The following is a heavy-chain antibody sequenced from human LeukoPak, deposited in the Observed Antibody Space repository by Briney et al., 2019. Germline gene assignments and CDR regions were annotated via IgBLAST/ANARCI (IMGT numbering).Heavy chain of an antibody. CDR1: GFTFSSYA. CDR3: AREDYSTGNDY. V-gene: IGHV3-30-3*01. CDR2: ISYDGSNK. J-gene: IGHJ4*02. Sequence: GGSLRLSCAASGFTFSSYAMHWVRQAPCKGLEGVAVISYDGSNKYYADSVKGRFTNSRDNSKNTLYLQMNSLRAEDTAVYYCAREDYSTGNDYWGQGTLVTVSS. D-gene: IGHD4-11*01.